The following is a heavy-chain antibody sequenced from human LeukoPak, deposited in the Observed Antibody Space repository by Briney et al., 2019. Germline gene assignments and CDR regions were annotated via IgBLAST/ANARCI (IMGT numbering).Heavy chain of an antibody. CDR1: GFTFSSYG. CDR3: AEDYLWFGELSPPHYFDY. V-gene: IGHV3-30*02. J-gene: IGHJ4*02. CDR2: IRYDGSNK. D-gene: IGHD3-10*01. Sequence: PGGSLRLSCAASGFTFSSYGMHWVRQAPGKGLGWVAFIRYDGSNKYYADSVKGRFTISRDNSKNTLYLQMNSLRAEDTAVYYCAEDYLWFGELSPPHYFDYWGQGTLVTVSS.